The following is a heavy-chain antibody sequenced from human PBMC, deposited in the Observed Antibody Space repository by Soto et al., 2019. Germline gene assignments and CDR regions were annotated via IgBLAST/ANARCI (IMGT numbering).Heavy chain of an antibody. Sequence: SETLSLTCTVSGGSINTYYWSWMRQPPGKGLEWIGYIYYSGSTNSNPSLKSRVTISEDTSKNQLSLKLSSVTAADTAVYYCARYGGGRGNGAFDIWGQGTMVTVSS. D-gene: IGHD3-16*01. V-gene: IGHV4-59*01. CDR1: GGSINTYY. J-gene: IGHJ3*02. CDR3: ARYGGGRGNGAFDI. CDR2: IYYSGST.